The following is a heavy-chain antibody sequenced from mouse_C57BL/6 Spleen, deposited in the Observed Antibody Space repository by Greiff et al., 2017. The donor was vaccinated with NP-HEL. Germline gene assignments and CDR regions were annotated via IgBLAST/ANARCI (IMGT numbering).Heavy chain of an antibody. Sequence: VQLQQSGPELVKPGASVKMSCKASGYTFTDYNMHWVKQSHGKSLEWIGYINPNNGGTSYNQKFKGKATLTGNKSSSTAYMELRSLTSEDSAVYYCPRGGLITTVVDLFDYWGQGTTLTVSS. D-gene: IGHD1-1*01. CDR2: INPNNGGT. CDR1: GYTFTDYN. CDR3: PRGGLITTVVDLFDY. J-gene: IGHJ2*01. V-gene: IGHV1-22*01.